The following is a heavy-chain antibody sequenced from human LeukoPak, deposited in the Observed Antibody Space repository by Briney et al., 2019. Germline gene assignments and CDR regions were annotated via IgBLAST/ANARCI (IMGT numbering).Heavy chain of an antibody. J-gene: IGHJ3*02. CDR1: GYTFTGYY. D-gene: IGHD6-6*01. CDR2: INPNSGGT. V-gene: IGHV1-2*02. CDR3: ARGGANRWYSSSRGDI. Sequence: ASVKVSCKASGYTFTGYYMHWVRQAPGQGLEWMGWINPNSGGTNYAQKFQGGVTMTRDTSISTAYMELSRLRSDDTAVYYCARGGANRWYSSSRGDIWGQGTMVTVSS.